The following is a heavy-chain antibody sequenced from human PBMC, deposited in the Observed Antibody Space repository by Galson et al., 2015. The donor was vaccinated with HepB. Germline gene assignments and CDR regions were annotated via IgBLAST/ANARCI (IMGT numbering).Heavy chain of an antibody. V-gene: IGHV3-23*01. CDR2: ISGSGGST. CDR3: AKAMIVVVRRGYYFDY. D-gene: IGHD3-22*01. CDR1: GFTFSSYA. Sequence: SLRLSCAASGFTFSSYAMSWVRQAPGKGLEWVSAISGSGGSTYYADSVKGRFTISRDNSKNTLYLQMNSLRAEDTAVYYCAKAMIVVVRRGYYFDYWGQGTLVIVSS. J-gene: IGHJ4*02.